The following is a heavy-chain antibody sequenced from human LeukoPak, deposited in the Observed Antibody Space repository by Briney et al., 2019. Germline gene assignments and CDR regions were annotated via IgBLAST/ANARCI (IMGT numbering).Heavy chain of an antibody. D-gene: IGHD3-3*02. V-gene: IGHV5-51*01. Sequence: GESLKISCKGSGYSFTSYWIGCVRQLPGKGLEWMGIIYPGDSDTRYSPSFQGQVTISADKSISTAYLQWSSLKASDTAMYYCARTSTNNWFDPWGQGTLVTVSS. CDR2: IYPGDSDT. CDR3: ARTSTNNWFDP. J-gene: IGHJ5*02. CDR1: GYSFTSYW.